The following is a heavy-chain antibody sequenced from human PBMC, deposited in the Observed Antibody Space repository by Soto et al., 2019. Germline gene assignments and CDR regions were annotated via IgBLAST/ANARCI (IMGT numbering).Heavy chain of an antibody. Sequence: PGGSLRLSCAASGFSFSTYGMHWVRQAPGKGLEWVSRVKSDGSITYYADSVKGRFTISRDNAKNTLYLQMNSLRDEDTAVYYCARDVAVYNNRLEYWGQGTLVTVSS. J-gene: IGHJ4*02. D-gene: IGHD3-10*01. CDR1: GFSFSTYG. CDR3: ARDVAVYNNRLEY. CDR2: VKSDGSIT. V-gene: IGHV3-74*01.